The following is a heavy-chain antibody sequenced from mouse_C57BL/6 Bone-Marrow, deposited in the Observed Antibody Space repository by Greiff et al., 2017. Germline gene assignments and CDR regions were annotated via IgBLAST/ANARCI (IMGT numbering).Heavy chain of an antibody. Sequence: EVQLVESGGGLVQPKGSLKLSCAASGFTFNTYAMHWVRQAPGKGLEWVARIRSKSSNYATYYADSVKDRFTISRDDSQSMLYLQMNNLKTEDTAMYYGGREIDYEYGRPFAYWGQGTLVTVSA. V-gene: IGHV10-3*01. CDR2: IRSKSSNYAT. D-gene: IGHD2-4*01. CDR1: GFTFNTYA. J-gene: IGHJ3*01. CDR3: GREIDYEYGRPFAY.